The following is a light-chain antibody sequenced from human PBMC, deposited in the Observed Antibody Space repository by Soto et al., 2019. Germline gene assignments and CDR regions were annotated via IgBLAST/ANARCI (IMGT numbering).Light chain of an antibody. CDR1: SGHSRYA. CDR2: LNSDGSQ. J-gene: IGLJ2*01. CDR3: QTYDTDNYVV. V-gene: IGLV4-69*01. Sequence: QSVLTQSPSASASLGASVKLTCALSSGHSRYAIAWHQQQSEKGPRYLMKLNSDGSQIKGDGIPDRFSGSSSGAERYLTISSLQSEDEADYYCQTYDTDNYVVFGGGTKLTVL.